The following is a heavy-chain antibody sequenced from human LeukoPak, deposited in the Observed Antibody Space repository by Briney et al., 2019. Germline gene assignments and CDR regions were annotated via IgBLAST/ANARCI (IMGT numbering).Heavy chain of an antibody. D-gene: IGHD3-10*01. V-gene: IGHV1-46*01. CDR2: INPSGGST. CDR3: ARVRPADGSGSYYSPDFDY. Sequence: ASVKVSCKASGYTFTSYYMHWVRQAPGQGLEWMGIINPSGGSTSYAQKFQGRVTITRDTSTSTVYMELSSLRSEDTAVYYCARVRPADGSGSYYSPDFDYWGQGTLVTVSS. J-gene: IGHJ4*02. CDR1: GYTFTSYY.